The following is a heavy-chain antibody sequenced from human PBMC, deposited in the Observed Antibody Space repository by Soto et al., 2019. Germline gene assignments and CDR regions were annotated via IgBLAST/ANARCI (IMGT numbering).Heavy chain of an antibody. CDR3: ARAGGLGAVAVDY. Sequence: QLQLQESGSGLVKPSQTLSLTCAVSGGSISSGGYSWSWIRQPPGKGLEWIGYSYHSGSTYYNPSIKSRVSISVDRSKNQFPLKVSSVTAADTAVYYCARAGGLGAVAVDYWGQGTLVTVSS. J-gene: IGHJ4*02. D-gene: IGHD6-19*01. CDR1: GGSISSGGYS. V-gene: IGHV4-30-2*01. CDR2: SYHSGST.